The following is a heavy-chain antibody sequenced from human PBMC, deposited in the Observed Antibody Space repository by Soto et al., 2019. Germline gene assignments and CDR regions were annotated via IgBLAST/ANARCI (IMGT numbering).Heavy chain of an antibody. CDR3: AKAGDVVVVPAAIVYYFDY. V-gene: IGHV3-30*18. CDR1: GFTFSSYG. CDR2: ISYDGSSK. J-gene: IGHJ4*02. Sequence: GGSLRLSCAASGFTFSSYGMYWVRQAPGKGLEWVAVISYDGSSKYYADSVKGRFTISRDNSKNTLYLQMNSLRAEDTAVYYCAKAGDVVVVPAAIVYYFDYWGQGTLVTVSS. D-gene: IGHD2-2*01.